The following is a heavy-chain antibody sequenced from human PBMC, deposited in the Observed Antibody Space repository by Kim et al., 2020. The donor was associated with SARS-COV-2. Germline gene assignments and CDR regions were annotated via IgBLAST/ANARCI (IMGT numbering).Heavy chain of an antibody. J-gene: IGHJ6*02. D-gene: IGHD6-13*01. CDR2: ISSGGSTI. CDR1: GFTFSSYE. V-gene: IGHV3-48*03. CDR3: ARDPYSSSYNYYGMDV. Sequence: GGSLRLSCAASGFTFSSYEMNWVRQAPGKGLEWVSYISSGGSTIYYADSVKGRFTISRDNAKNSLYLQMNSLRAEDTAVYYCARDPYSSSYNYYGMDVWGQGTTVTVSS.